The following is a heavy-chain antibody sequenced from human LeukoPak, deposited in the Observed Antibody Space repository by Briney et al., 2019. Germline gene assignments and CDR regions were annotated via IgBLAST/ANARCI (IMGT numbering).Heavy chain of an antibody. Sequence: RASAKVSCKASGYTFTIYGLNWVRQAPGQGLEWMGWISAYSGNTNYAQNLQDRVTMTTDTSTSTAYMELTNLRSDDTAVYYCARGEFPLDAFDIWGQGTMVTVSS. CDR1: GYTFTIYG. D-gene: IGHD3-10*01. CDR3: ARGEFPLDAFDI. J-gene: IGHJ3*02. V-gene: IGHV1-18*01. CDR2: ISAYSGNT.